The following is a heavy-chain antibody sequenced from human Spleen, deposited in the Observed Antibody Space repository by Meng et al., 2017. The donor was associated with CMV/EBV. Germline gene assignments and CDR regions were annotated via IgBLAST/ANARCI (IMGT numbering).Heavy chain of an antibody. CDR2: FYNSGST. CDR1: GDTVSSSSYK. CDR3: VRHDYYYGSGSYPTPFDY. V-gene: IGHV4-39*01. D-gene: IGHD3-10*01. Sequence: SETLSLTCTVSGDTVSSSSYKWGWIRQPPWKGLEWIGSFYNSGSTYYNPSLRSRVTISVDTSKNQVSLKLSSVTAADTAVYYCVRHDYYYGSGSYPTPFDYWGQGTLVTVSS. J-gene: IGHJ4*02.